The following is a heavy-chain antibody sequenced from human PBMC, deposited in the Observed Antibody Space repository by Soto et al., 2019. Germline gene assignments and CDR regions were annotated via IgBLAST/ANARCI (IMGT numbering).Heavy chain of an antibody. V-gene: IGHV1-8*01. J-gene: IGHJ5*02. CDR2: MNPNSGNT. CDR1: GYTFTGYD. CDR3: ARAPPSGWNWFDP. Sequence: ASVKVSCKASGYTFTGYDINWVRQATGQGLEWMGWMNPNSGNTGYAQKFQGRVTMTRNTSISTAYMELSSLRSEDTAVYYCARAPPSGWNWFDPWGQGTLVTVSS.